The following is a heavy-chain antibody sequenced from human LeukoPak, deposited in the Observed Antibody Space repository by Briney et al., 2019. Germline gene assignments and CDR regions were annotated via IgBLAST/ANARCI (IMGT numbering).Heavy chain of an antibody. D-gene: IGHD6-6*01. V-gene: IGHV3-21*01. CDR1: GFTFSSYS. Sequence: GGSLRLSCAASGFTFSSYSMNWVRQAPGKGLEWVSSISSSSSYIYYADSVKGRFTISRDNAKNSLYLQMNSLRDEDTAVYYCARADADKYHFDYWGQGTLVTVSS. J-gene: IGHJ4*02. CDR2: ISSSSSYI. CDR3: ARADADKYHFDY.